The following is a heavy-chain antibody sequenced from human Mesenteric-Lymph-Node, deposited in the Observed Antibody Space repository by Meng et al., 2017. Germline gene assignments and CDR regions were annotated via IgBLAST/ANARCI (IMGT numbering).Heavy chain of an antibody. CDR1: GYTFTSFA. Sequence: QVQPGQTGAEWKKPGAAVKVSCKASGYTFTSFAINWVRQAPGQGLEWVGRINTNTGNPAYAQGFTGRFVFSLDTSVSTAYLQISSLKAEDTAVYYCARESPFDPWGQGTLVTVSS. CDR3: ARESPFDP. CDR2: INTNTGNP. V-gene: IGHV7-4-1*02. J-gene: IGHJ5*02.